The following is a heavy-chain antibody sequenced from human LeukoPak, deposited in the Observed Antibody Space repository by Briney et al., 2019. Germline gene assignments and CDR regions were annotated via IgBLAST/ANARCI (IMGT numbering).Heavy chain of an antibody. CDR2: ILNDGTNK. J-gene: IGHJ6*02. Sequence: PGGSLRLSCAVSGFTFSNYDMYWVRQAPGKGLEWVAVILNDGTNKYYADSVKGRFTISRDNSKNTLYLQMNSLRAEDTAVYYCAKDRGGIVVEIYYYGMDVWGQGTTVTVSS. CDR1: GFTFSNYD. D-gene: IGHD2-21*01. CDR3: AKDRGGIVVEIYYYGMDV. V-gene: IGHV3-30*18.